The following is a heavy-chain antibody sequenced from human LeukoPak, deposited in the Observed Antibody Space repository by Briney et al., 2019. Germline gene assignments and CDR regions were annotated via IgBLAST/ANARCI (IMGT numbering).Heavy chain of an antibody. CDR1: GFTFNTYW. Sequence: GGSLRLSCAASGFTFNTYWMHWVRQAPGKGLVWVSRIRSDGSSTSYADSVRGRFTISRDNAKNTPYLQMNSLRAEDTAVYYCAGVLGVRDLAYFDYWGHGTLVTVSS. CDR3: AGVLGVRDLAYFDY. CDR2: IRSDGSST. D-gene: IGHD3-10*01. J-gene: IGHJ4*01. V-gene: IGHV3-74*01.